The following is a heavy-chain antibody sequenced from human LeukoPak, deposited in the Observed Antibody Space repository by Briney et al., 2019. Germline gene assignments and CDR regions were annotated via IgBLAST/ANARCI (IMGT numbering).Heavy chain of an antibody. CDR3: ARELYSSSWSYFDY. Sequence: SQTLSLTCAVSGGSISSGGYSWSWIRQPPGKSLEWIGYIYHSGSTYYNPSLKSRVTISVDRSKNQFSLKLSSVTAADTAVYYCARELYSSSWSYFDYWGQGTLVTVSS. V-gene: IGHV4-30-2*01. D-gene: IGHD6-13*01. CDR1: GGSISSGGYS. J-gene: IGHJ4*02. CDR2: IYHSGST.